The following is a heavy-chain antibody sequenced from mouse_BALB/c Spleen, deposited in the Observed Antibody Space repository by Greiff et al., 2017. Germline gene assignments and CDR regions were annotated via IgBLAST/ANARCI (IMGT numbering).Heavy chain of an antibody. CDR1: GFTFSSFG. Sequence: EVQGVESGGGLVQPGGSRKLSCAASGFTFSSFGMHWVRQAPEKGLEWVAYISSGSSTIYYADTVKGRFTISRDNPKNTLFLQMTSLRSEDTAMYYCARSGANWDYYFDYWGQGTTLTVSS. D-gene: IGHD4-1*01. CDR3: ARSGANWDYYFDY. J-gene: IGHJ2*01. CDR2: ISSGSSTI. V-gene: IGHV5-17*02.